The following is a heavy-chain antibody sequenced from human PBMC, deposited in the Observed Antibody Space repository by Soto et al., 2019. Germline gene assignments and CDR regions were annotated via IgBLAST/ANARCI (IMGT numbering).Heavy chain of an antibody. V-gene: IGHV3-48*02. Sequence: EVHLVESGGGLVQPGGSLRLSCAASGFTFGSYSLNWVRQAPGKGLEWVSYITSSGTTVYYADSVRGRFTISRDNAKNSLYLQMNSLRDDDTAVYYCARGTSNWAYYFDFWGPGTLVTVSS. CDR2: ITSSGTTV. D-gene: IGHD2-2*01. J-gene: IGHJ4*02. CDR3: ARGTSNWAYYFDF. CDR1: GFTFGSYS.